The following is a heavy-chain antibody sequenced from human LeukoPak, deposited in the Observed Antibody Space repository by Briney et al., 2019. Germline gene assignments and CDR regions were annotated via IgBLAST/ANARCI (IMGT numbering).Heavy chain of an antibody. CDR2: ISSSSGYI. D-gene: IGHD2-21*02. CDR1: RFTFNSYS. Sequence: GGSLRLSCTPSRFTFNSYSMIWVRQAPGKGVEWVSSISSSSGYIYYADSVKGRFTISRDNAKNSLYLQMNSLRAEDTAVYYCARDLLFCGGDCYSRSFAFDIWGQGKMVTVS. CDR3: ARDLLFCGGDCYSRSFAFDI. V-gene: IGHV3-21*01. J-gene: IGHJ3*02.